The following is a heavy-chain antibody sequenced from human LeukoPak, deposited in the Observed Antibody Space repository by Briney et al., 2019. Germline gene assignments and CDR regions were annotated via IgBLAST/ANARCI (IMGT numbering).Heavy chain of an antibody. V-gene: IGHV3-48*02. D-gene: IGHD5-12*01. CDR3: ARDVRWLRFLFEY. Sequence: GWSLRLSCAASGFTFSSYSMSWVRQAPGKGLEWVSYISGTSTTIYYADSVKGRFTISRDNAKNSLYLRMNSLRNDDTAVYYCARDVRWLRFLFEYWGQGTLVTVSS. CDR2: ISGTSTTI. CDR1: GFTFSSYS. J-gene: IGHJ4*02.